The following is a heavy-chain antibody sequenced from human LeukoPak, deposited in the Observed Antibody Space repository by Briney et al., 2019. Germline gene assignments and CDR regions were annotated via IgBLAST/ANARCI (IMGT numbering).Heavy chain of an antibody. D-gene: IGHD3-10*01. J-gene: IGHJ4*02. CDR1: GFSLSCYW. CDR3: ARDYNVLRPLDY. CDR2: INSDGSST. V-gene: IGHV3-74*01. Sequence: GGSLRLSCAASGFSLSCYWMHWVRQAPGKGLVWVSRINSDGSSTRYADFVKGRFTISRDNAKNTLYLEMNSLRGEDTAVYYCARDYNVLRPLDYWGQGNLVTVSS.